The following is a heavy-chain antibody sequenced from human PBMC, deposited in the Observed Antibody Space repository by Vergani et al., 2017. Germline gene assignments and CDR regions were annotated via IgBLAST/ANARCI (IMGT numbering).Heavy chain of an antibody. CDR3: AKSGMTTVTTYFDY. CDR2: ISWNSGSI. CDR1: GFSFVDYA. D-gene: IGHD4-17*01. V-gene: IGHV3-9*01. J-gene: IGHJ4*02. Sequence: EVQLVESGGGLVQPGRSLRLSCAASGFSFVDYAMHCVRQAPGKGLEWVSGISWNSGSIGYADSVKGRFTISRDNAKNSLYLQMNSLRAEDTALYYCAKSGMTTVTTYFDYWGQGTLVTVSS.